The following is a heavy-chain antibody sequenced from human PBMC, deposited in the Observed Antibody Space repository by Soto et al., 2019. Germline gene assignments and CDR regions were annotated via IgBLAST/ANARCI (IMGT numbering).Heavy chain of an antibody. CDR2: LWYDGSNK. Sequence: QVQLVESGGGVVQPGGSLRLSCTTSGFTFNTYGMHWVRQAPGKGLGWVAILWYDGSNKYYADSVKGRFTISRDNSKNTLYLQMNSLRAEDTALYYCARSDCTVAYFYSWPFKYGVDVWGQGTTVTVSS. CDR3: ARSDCTVAYFYSWPFKYGVDV. V-gene: IGHV3-33*08. J-gene: IGHJ6*02. CDR1: GFTFNTYG. D-gene: IGHD2-8*02.